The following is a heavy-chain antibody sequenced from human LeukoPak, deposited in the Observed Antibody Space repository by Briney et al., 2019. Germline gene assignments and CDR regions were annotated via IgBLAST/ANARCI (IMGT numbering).Heavy chain of an antibody. V-gene: IGHV1-69*13. J-gene: IGHJ6*02. CDR1: GGTFSSYA. D-gene: IGHD5-18*01. CDR2: IIPIFGTA. Sequence: SVKVSCKASGGTFSSYAISWVRQAPGQGLEWMGGIIPIFGTANYAQKFQGRVTITADESTSTAYMELSSLRSEDTAVYYCARMRFVATAMVTAGMDVWGQGTTVTVYS. CDR3: ARMRFVATAMVTAGMDV.